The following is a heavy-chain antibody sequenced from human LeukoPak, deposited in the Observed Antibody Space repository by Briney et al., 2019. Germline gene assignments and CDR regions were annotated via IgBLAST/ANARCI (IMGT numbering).Heavy chain of an antibody. Sequence: SETLSLTCAVSGYSISSGYYWGWIRQPPGKGLEWIGRNYHSGSTYYNPSLKSRVTISVDTSKNQFSLTLSSVTAAGPAVFYFARVGIVGATYPFDYWGQGTLVTVSS. CDR2: NYHSGST. CDR3: ARVGIVGATYPFDY. D-gene: IGHD1-26*01. V-gene: IGHV4-38-2*01. J-gene: IGHJ4*02. CDR1: GYSISSGYY.